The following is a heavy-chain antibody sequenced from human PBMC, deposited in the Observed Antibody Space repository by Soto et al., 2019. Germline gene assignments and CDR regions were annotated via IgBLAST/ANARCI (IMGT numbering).Heavy chain of an antibody. Sequence: PSETLSLTCTVSGGSISSYYWSWIRQPPGKGQEWIGYIYYSGSTNYNPSLKSRVTISVDTSKNQFSLKLSSVTAADTAVYYCARHEARITIFGVVTPGWFDPWGQGTLVTVSS. CDR2: IYYSGST. CDR1: GGSISSYY. V-gene: IGHV4-59*08. J-gene: IGHJ5*02. CDR3: ARHEARITIFGVVTPGWFDP. D-gene: IGHD3-3*01.